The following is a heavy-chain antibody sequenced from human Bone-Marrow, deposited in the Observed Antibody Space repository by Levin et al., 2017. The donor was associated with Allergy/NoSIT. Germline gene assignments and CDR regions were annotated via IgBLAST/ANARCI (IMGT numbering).Heavy chain of an antibody. CDR1: GFTFSSYW. CDR3: AGLCTGGGSSPV. V-gene: IGHV3-74*01. CDR2: IKSDGSSA. J-gene: IGHJ4*02. Sequence: GESLKISCAASGFTFSSYWMHWVRQAPGKGLIWVSRIKSDGSSAFYADSVKGRFTISRDNAKNTLYLQMTSLNVDDTAVYYCAGLCTGGGSSPVWGQGTLVTVSS. D-gene: IGHD2-8*02.